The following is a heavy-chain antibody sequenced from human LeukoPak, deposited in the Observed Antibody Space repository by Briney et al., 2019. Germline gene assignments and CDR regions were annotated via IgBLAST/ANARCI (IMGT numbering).Heavy chain of an antibody. V-gene: IGHV3-53*01. D-gene: IGHD2-21*02. CDR2: IYSGGRT. CDR3: GSKVGSFRCGSNCHNYYYYMDV. CDR1: GFTVSSNY. Sequence: PWGSLRLSCTASGFTVSSNYMSWVRQAPGKGLEWVSLIYSGGRTYHADSVKGRFTISRDNSKNTLYLQMNSLRAEDSAVYYCGSKVGSFRCGSNCHNYYYYMDVRGKGTTVTVS. J-gene: IGHJ6*03.